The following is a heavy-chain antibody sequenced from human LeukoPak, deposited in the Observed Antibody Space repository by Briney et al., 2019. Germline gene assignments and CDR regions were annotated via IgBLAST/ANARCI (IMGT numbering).Heavy chain of an antibody. CDR2: MNPNSGNT. CDR1: GYTFTSYD. J-gene: IGHJ5*02. D-gene: IGHD3-22*01. V-gene: IGHV1-8*01. CDR3: NIARYDSSGNRFGRPLRRFQWFDP. Sequence: ASVKVSCKASGYTFTSYDINWVRQATGQGLERMGWMNPNSGNTGYAQKFQGRVTMTRNTSISTSYMELSSLRSEDTAVYYCNIARYDSSGNRFGRPLRRFQWFDPWGQGTLVTVSS.